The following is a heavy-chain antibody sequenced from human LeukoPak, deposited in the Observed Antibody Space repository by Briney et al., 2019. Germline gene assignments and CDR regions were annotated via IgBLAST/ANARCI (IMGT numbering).Heavy chain of an antibody. CDR1: GGSISNYY. V-gene: IGHV4-59*08. J-gene: IGHJ4*02. Sequence: PSETLSLTCTVSGGSISNYYWTWIRQPPGQGLEWIGYIHYTGTTYYDPSLKSRVSISLETSKNQFSLKMSSVTAADTAVYYCARAGNGFQTGYYFDYWGQGVLVTVSS. CDR2: IHYTGTT. D-gene: IGHD2/OR15-2a*01. CDR3: ARAGNGFQTGYYFDY.